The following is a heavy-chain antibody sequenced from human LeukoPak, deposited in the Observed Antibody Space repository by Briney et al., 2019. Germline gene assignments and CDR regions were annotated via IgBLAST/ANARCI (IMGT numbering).Heavy chain of an antibody. V-gene: IGHV3-23*01. CDR2: ISGSGGST. CDR3: ATHMTTVTTAYDY. CDR1: GFTFSNYA. D-gene: IGHD4-17*01. Sequence: GGSLRLSCAASGFTFSNYAMSWVRQAPGKGLEWVSAISGSGGSTYYADSVTGRFTISRDNSKNTLYLQMNSLRAEDTAVYYCATHMTTVTTAYDYWGQGTLVTVSS. J-gene: IGHJ4*02.